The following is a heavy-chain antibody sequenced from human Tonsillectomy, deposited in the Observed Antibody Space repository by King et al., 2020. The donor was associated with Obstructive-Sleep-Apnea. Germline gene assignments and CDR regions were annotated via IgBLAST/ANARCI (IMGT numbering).Heavy chain of an antibody. J-gene: IGHJ5*02. D-gene: IGHD6-13*01. CDR2: INYSGST. V-gene: IGHV4-39*07. Sequence: QLQESGPGLVKPSETLSLTCSVSGGSIGSSRFYWDWIRQPPGKGLEWIGSINYSGSTYYNPSLKSRVTISVDTSKNQFSLKLSSVTAADTAVYYCAREGQQLVRWNWFDPWGQGTLVTVSS. CDR1: GGSIGSSRFY. CDR3: AREGQQLVRWNWFDP.